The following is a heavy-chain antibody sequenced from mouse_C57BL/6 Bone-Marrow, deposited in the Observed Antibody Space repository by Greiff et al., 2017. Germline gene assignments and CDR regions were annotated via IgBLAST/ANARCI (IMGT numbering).Heavy chain of an antibody. J-gene: IGHJ4*01. V-gene: IGHV1-15*01. CDR3: TRSHPRDY. Sequence: SGAELVRPGASVTLSCKASGYTFTDYEMHWVKQTPVHGLEWIGAIDPETGGTAYNEKFKGKAILTADKSSSTAYMELRSLTSEDSAVYYCTRSHPRDYWGQGTSVTVSS. CDR1: GYTFTDYE. CDR2: IDPETGGT.